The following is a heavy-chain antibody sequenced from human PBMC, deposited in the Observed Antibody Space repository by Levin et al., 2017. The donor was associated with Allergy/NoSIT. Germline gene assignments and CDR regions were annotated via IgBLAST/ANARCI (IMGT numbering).Heavy chain of an antibody. D-gene: IGHD1-26*01. CDR2: INHSGST. J-gene: IGHJ5*02. Sequence: SETLSLTCAVYGGSFSGYYWSWIRQPPGKGLEWIGEINHSGSTNYNPSLKSRVTISVDTSKNQFSLKLSSVTAADTAVYYCATGPSGSYSHWFDPWGQGTLVTVSS. CDR1: GGSFSGYY. V-gene: IGHV4-34*01. CDR3: ATGPSGSYSHWFDP.